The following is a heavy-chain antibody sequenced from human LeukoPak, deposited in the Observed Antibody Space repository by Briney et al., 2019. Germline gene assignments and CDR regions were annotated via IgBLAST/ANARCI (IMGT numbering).Heavy chain of an antibody. CDR2: INPHSGDT. Sequence: ASVEVSCKASGYTFTGYYMHWVRQAPGQGLEWMGWINPHSGDTKYEQKFQGRVTMTRDTSITTAYMQLNSLTSDDTALYYCARAYYYDISGPISAFDLWGQGTMVTVSS. CDR3: ARAYYYDISGPISAFDL. D-gene: IGHD3-22*01. CDR1: GYTFTGYY. J-gene: IGHJ3*01. V-gene: IGHV1-2*02.